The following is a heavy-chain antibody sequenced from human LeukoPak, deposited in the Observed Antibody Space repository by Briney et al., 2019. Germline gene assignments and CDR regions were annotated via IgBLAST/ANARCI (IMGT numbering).Heavy chain of an antibody. CDR3: ARDVRVGAIHYRGGDGAFDI. CDR2: IYSGGNT. Sequence: PGGSLRLSCEASGFTVISNYMSWVRQAPGKGLEWVSVIYSGGNTYYADSVEGRFTISRDNSKNTLYLQMKSLRAEDTAVYYCARDVRVGAIHYRGGDGAFDIWGQGTMVTVSS. D-gene: IGHD1-26*01. V-gene: IGHV3-53*01. CDR1: GFTVISNY. J-gene: IGHJ3*02.